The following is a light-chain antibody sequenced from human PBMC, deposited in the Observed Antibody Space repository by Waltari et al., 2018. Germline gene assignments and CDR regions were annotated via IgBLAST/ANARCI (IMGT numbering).Light chain of an antibody. Sequence: SYVLTQPSSVSVAPGKTATITCGGNNIGSKSVHWYQQKPGQAPVLVISYDGDRPSGIPGRFSCFNSWSTATLTIRRGEVGDEADYYCQVWDSSGDGVFGGGTKLTVL. V-gene: IGLV3-21*04. CDR1: NIGSKS. CDR3: QVWDSSGDGV. CDR2: YDG. J-gene: IGLJ3*02.